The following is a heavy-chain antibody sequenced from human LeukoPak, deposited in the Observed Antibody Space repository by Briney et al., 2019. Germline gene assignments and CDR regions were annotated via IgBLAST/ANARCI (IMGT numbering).Heavy chain of an antibody. J-gene: IGHJ4*02. CDR3: AKLVVAATLVDY. CDR1: GFTFSSYG. Sequence: GGSLRLSCAASGFTFSSYGMHWVRQAPGKGLEWVAVISYDGSNKYYADSVKGRLTISRDNSKNTLYLQMNSLRAEDTAVYYCAKLVVAATLVDYWGQGTLVTVSS. CDR2: ISYDGSNK. V-gene: IGHV3-30*18. D-gene: IGHD2-15*01.